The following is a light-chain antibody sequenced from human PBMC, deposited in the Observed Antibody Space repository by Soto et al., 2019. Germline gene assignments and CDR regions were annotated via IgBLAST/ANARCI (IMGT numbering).Light chain of an antibody. V-gene: IGKV3-20*01. CDR3: QQYGTPWR. J-gene: IGKJ1*01. Sequence: EIVLTQSPGTLSLSLGERATLSCRASQSVSSSYLAWYQQQPGQAPRLLIHGASNRATGTPARFSRSGSGTDFTPTISRLEPEDFAVYYCQQYGTPWRFGPGTKVDIK. CDR1: QSVSSSY. CDR2: GAS.